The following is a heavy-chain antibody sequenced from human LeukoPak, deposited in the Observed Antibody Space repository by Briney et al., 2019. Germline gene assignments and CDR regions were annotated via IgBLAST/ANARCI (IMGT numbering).Heavy chain of an antibody. CDR2: IYYSGST. CDR3: ARVNGGSYGIDY. D-gene: IGHD1-26*01. V-gene: IGHV4-59*01. CDR1: GGSISSYY. Sequence: SETLSLTCTVSGGSISSYYWSWIRQPPGKGLEWIGYIYYSGSTNYNPSLKSRVAISVDTSKNQFSLKLSSVTAADTAVYYCARVNGGSYGIDYWGQGTLVTVSS. J-gene: IGHJ4*02.